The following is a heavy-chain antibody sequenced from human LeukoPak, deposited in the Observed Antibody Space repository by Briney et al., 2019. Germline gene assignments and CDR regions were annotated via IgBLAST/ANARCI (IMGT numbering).Heavy chain of an antibody. Sequence: GASVKVSCKASGYTFTSYYMHWVRQAPGQGLEWMGIFNPSGISTSYARKFQGRVTMTRDMSTSTAYMELRSLRSDDTAVYYCAGSLGYCTSNVCYLKYWGQGTLVTVSS. CDR1: GYTFTSYY. CDR2: FNPSGIST. J-gene: IGHJ4*02. D-gene: IGHD2-8*01. V-gene: IGHV1-46*01. CDR3: AGSLGYCTSNVCYLKY.